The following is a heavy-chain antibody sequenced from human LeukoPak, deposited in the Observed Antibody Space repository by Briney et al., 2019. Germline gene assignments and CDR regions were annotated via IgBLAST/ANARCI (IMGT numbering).Heavy chain of an antibody. CDR1: GITFDDYA. V-gene: IGHV3-43*02. CDR3: AKDMWRFGELDYDY. Sequence: QPGGSLRLSCAASGITFDDYAMHWVRQAPGKGREWVSLISGDGGSTYYADSVKGRFTISRDNSKNSLYLQMNSLRTEDTALYYCAKDMWRFGELDYDYWGQGTLVTVSS. J-gene: IGHJ4*02. CDR2: ISGDGGST. D-gene: IGHD3-10*01.